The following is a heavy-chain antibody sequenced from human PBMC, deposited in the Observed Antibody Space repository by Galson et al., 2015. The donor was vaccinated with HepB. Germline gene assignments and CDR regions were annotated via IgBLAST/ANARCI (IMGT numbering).Heavy chain of an antibody. CDR1: GYSFTSYW. J-gene: IGHJ4*02. V-gene: IGHV5-10-1*01. D-gene: IGHD3-22*01. CDR2: IDPSDSYT. Sequence: QSGAEVKKPGESLRISCKGSGYSFTSYWISWVRQMPGKGLEWMGRIDPSDSYTNYSPSFQGHVTISADKSISTAYLQMNSLRAEDTAVYYCAKLRTIVVVIPYFDYWGQGTLVTVSS. CDR3: AKLRTIVVVIPYFDY.